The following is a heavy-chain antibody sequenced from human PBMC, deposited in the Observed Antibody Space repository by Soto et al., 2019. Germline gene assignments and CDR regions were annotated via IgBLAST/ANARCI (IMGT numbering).Heavy chain of an antibody. Sequence: GGSLRLSCAASGFTFSSYWMSWVRQAPGKGLEWVANIKQDGSEKYYVDSVKGRFTISRDNAKNSLYLQMNSLRAEDTAVYYCAREYNWNYYHDYYGMDVWGQGTTVTVSS. J-gene: IGHJ6*02. CDR3: AREYNWNYYHDYYGMDV. V-gene: IGHV3-7*01. CDR1: GFTFSSYW. D-gene: IGHD1-7*01. CDR2: IKQDGSEK.